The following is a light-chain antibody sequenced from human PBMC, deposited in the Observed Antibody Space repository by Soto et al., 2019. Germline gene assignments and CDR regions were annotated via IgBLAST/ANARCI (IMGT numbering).Light chain of an antibody. V-gene: IGKV4-1*01. CDR3: QQYYSTPRT. Sequence: DIVMTQSPDSLAVSLGERATINCKSSQSVLYSSNNKNHLAWYQQKPGQPPKLLIYWASTRESGVPDRFSGSGSGPDFTLTISRLQAEDVAVYYCQQYYSTPRTFGQGTKVEIK. J-gene: IGKJ1*01. CDR2: WAS. CDR1: QSVLYSSNNKNH.